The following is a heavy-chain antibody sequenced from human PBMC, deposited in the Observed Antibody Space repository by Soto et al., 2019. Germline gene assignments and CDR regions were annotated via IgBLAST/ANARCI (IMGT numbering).Heavy chain of an antibody. CDR2: IYYSGST. D-gene: IGHD6-19*01. CDR1: GGSISSSSYY. Sequence: PSETLSLTCTVSGGSISSSSYYWGWIRQPPGKGLEWIGSIYYSGSTYYNPSLKSRVTISVDTSKNQFSLKLSSVTAADTAVYYCAIWSIAVAGTDYYYYGMDVWGQGTTVTVSS. CDR3: AIWSIAVAGTDYYYYGMDV. V-gene: IGHV4-39*01. J-gene: IGHJ6*02.